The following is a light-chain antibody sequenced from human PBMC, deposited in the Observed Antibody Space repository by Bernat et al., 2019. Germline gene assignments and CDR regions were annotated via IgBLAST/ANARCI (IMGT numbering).Light chain of an antibody. Sequence: DIQMTQSPSSLSASVGDRVTITCRASQSISTYLNWYQQKPEKAPNLLIYAASSLQSGVPSRFSGSGSGTAFTLTISSLQPEDFATYYCQQSYSTPYTFGQGTNLEIK. V-gene: IGKV1-39*01. J-gene: IGKJ2*01. CDR1: QSISTY. CDR2: AAS. CDR3: QQSYSTPYT.